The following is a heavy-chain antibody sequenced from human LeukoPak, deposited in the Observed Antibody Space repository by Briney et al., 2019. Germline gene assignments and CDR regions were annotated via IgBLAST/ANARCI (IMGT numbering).Heavy chain of an antibody. CDR2: IYWDDDK. D-gene: IGHD6-19*01. CDR3: AHSGGYSSGWYGPPQNWFDP. J-gene: IGHJ5*02. Sequence: ESGPTLVKPTQTLTLTCTFSGFSLSTSGVGVGWIRQPPGKALEWLALIYWDDDKRYSPSPKSRLTITKDTSKNQVVLTMTNMDPVDTATYYCAHSGGYSSGWYGPPQNWFDPWGQGTLVTVSS. V-gene: IGHV2-5*02. CDR1: GFSLSTSGVG.